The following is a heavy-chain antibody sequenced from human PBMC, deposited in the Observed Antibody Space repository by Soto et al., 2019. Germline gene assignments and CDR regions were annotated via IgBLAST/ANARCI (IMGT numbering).Heavy chain of an antibody. CDR2: INHSGST. D-gene: IGHD6-6*01. Sequence: KTSETLSLTCAVYGGSFSGYYWSWIRQPPGKGLEWIGEINHSGSTNYNPSLKSRVTISVDTSKNQFSLKLSSVTAADTAVYYCARGSLVRALDYWGQGTLVTVSS. CDR3: ARGSLVRALDY. CDR1: GGSFSGYY. V-gene: IGHV4-34*01. J-gene: IGHJ4*02.